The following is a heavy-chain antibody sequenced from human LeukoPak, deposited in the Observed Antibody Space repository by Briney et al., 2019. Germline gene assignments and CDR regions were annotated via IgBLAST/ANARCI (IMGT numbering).Heavy chain of an antibody. V-gene: IGHV3-48*03. J-gene: IGHJ4*02. D-gene: IGHD5-24*01. CDR2: ISSSGSII. Sequence: PGGSLRLSCEASGFTFRSYDMNWVRQAPGRGLEWVSYISSSGSIIYYADSVKGRFTISRDNAKTSLYLQMDSLRVEDTAVYYCARERDGYNDFDYWGQGALVTVSS. CDR3: ARERDGYNDFDY. CDR1: GFTFRSYD.